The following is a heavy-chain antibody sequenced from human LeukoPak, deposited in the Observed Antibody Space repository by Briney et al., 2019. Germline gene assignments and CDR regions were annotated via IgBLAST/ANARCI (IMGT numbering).Heavy chain of an antibody. CDR2: MNPNSGNT. D-gene: IGHD5-18*01. V-gene: IGHV1-8*03. J-gene: IGHJ6*03. CDR3: ARGLRRGYSYGRPLSMDV. Sequence: ASVKVSCKASGYTFTSYDINWVRQATGQGLEWMGWMNPNSGNTGYAQKFQGRVTITRNTSISTAYMELSSLRSEDTAVYYCARGLRRGYSYGRPLSMDVWGKGTTVTVSS. CDR1: GYTFTSYD.